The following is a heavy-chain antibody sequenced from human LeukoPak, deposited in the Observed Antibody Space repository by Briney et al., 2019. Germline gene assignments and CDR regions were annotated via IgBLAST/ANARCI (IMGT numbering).Heavy chain of an antibody. Sequence: GGSLRLSCAASGFTFSSYGMHWVRQAPGKGLEWVAVISYDGSNKYYADSVKGRFTISRDNPKNTLYLQMNSLRAEDTAVYYCAKDNGVAGNYYYYGMDVWGQGTTVTVSS. V-gene: IGHV3-30*18. CDR1: GFTFSSYG. CDR2: ISYDGSNK. CDR3: AKDNGVAGNYYYYGMDV. J-gene: IGHJ6*02. D-gene: IGHD6-19*01.